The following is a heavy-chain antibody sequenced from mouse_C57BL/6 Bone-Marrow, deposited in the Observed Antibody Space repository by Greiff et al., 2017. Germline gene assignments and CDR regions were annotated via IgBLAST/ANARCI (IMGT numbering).Heavy chain of an antibody. Sequence: QVQLQQPGAELVRPGTSVKLSCKASGYTFTSYWMHWVKQRPGQGLEWIGVIYPSDSYTNYNQKFKGKATLTVDTSSSTAYMQLSSLTSEDSAVYYCARKGSFAYWGQGTLVTVSA. CDR3: ARKGSFAY. CDR2: IYPSDSYT. V-gene: IGHV1-59*01. J-gene: IGHJ3*01. CDR1: GYTFTSYW.